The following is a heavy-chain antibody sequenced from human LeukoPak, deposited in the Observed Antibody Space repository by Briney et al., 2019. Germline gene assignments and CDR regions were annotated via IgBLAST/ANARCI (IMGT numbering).Heavy chain of an antibody. CDR3: ARVKGVVTAIPDY. V-gene: IGHV4-59*01. J-gene: IGHJ4*02. D-gene: IGHD2-21*02. CDR1: GASISSYY. Sequence: PSETLSLTCTVSGASISSYYWSWIRQPPGKGLEWIGYIYYSGSTNYNPSLKSRVTFSVDTSKNQFSLKLISVTAADTAVYYCARVKGVVTAIPDYWGQGTLVTVSS. CDR2: IYYSGST.